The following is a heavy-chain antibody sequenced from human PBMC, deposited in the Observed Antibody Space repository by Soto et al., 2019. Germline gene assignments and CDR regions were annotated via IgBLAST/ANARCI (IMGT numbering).Heavy chain of an antibody. CDR2: ISGSGDRT. CDR1: GFTFSNYG. V-gene: IGHV3-23*01. D-gene: IGHD2-21*01. CDR3: AKEMIASTLADFFDY. J-gene: IGHJ4*02. Sequence: EVQLLESGGGLIQPGGSLRLSCEASGFTFSNYGMTWVRLAPGKGLEWVSTISGSGDRTFYADPVKGRFTISRDNSKNTLYLQMKSLRAEDTAVYYCAKEMIASTLADFFDYWGQGTLVTVSS.